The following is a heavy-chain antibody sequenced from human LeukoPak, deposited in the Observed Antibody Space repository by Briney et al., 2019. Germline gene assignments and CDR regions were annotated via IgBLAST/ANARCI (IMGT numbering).Heavy chain of an antibody. Sequence: SETLSLTCTVSGGSMSSYYWSWIRQPPGKGLEWIGYIYYSGSTNYNPSLKSRVTISVDTSKNQFSLKLSSVTAADTAVYYCARGPTRDDVFDIWDQGTMVTVSS. V-gene: IGHV4-59*01. CDR3: ARGPTRDDVFDI. CDR2: IYYSGST. CDR1: GGSMSSYY. J-gene: IGHJ3*02.